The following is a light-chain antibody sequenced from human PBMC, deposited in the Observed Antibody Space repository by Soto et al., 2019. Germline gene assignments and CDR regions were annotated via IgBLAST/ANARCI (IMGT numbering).Light chain of an antibody. V-gene: IGLV3-21*02. J-gene: IGLJ1*01. CDR3: QVWDSGSDPFV. Sequence: SYILTQPPSVSVAPGQTARITCGGYNIGTKGVHWYQQRPGQAPVLVVSDDSDRASGIPERFSGSNSGNMATLTISRAEAGDEADYYCQVWDSGSDPFVFGPGTKLTVL. CDR1: NIGTKG. CDR2: DDS.